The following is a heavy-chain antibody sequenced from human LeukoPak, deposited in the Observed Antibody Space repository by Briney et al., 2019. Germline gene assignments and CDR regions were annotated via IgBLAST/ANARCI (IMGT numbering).Heavy chain of an antibody. V-gene: IGHV1-69*13. CDR2: IIPIFGTA. Sequence: GASVKVSCKASGGTFSSYAISWVRQAPGQGLEWMGGIIPIFGTANYAQKFQGRVTITADESTSTAYMELSSLRSEDTAVYYCARYPPYDSSGYEMYWGQGTLVTVSS. CDR1: GGTFSSYA. D-gene: IGHD3-22*01. J-gene: IGHJ4*02. CDR3: ARYPPYDSSGYEMY.